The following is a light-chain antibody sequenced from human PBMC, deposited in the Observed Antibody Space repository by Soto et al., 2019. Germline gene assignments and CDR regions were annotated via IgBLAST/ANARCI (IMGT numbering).Light chain of an antibody. V-gene: IGLV2-14*01. CDR2: EVN. Sequence: QYALTQPASVSGSPGQSITISCTGTSSDVGGYNLVSWYQQYPDKAPKLMIYEVNTRPSGVSNRFSGSKSGNTASLTISGLQAEDEADYYCSSYKSSSTLPYVFGTGTKLTVL. CDR3: SSYKSSSTLPYV. J-gene: IGLJ1*01. CDR1: SSDVGGYNL.